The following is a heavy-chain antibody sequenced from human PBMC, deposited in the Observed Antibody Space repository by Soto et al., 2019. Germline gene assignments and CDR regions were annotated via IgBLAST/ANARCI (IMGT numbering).Heavy chain of an antibody. Sequence: EVQLVESGGGLVQPGGSLRLSCAVSGFTFSSFWMHWVRQAPGEGLVWVSRITTDGSSTSYADSVKGRFTISRDNAKNTLYLQMNSRGVEETDLYYGEKRGIGTLGLSSGGQGPLVTVSS. V-gene: IGHV3-74*01. CDR3: EKRGIGTLGLSS. D-gene: IGHD6-13*01. CDR1: GFTFSSFW. J-gene: IGHJ4*02. CDR2: ITTDGSST.